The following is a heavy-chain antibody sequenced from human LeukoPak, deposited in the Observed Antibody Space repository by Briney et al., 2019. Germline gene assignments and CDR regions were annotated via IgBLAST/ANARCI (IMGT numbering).Heavy chain of an antibody. CDR1: GYTFTSYG. CDR3: ARVAPPLVRGVMAVKRRFDH. D-gene: IGHD3-10*01. J-gene: IGHJ5*02. Sequence: ASVKVSCKASGYTFTSYGISWVRQAPGQGLEWMGWISAYNGNTNYAQKPQGRVTMTTDTSTSTAYMGLRSLRSDDTAVYYCARVAPPLVRGVMAVKRRFDHWGQGTLVTVSS. CDR2: ISAYNGNT. V-gene: IGHV1-18*01.